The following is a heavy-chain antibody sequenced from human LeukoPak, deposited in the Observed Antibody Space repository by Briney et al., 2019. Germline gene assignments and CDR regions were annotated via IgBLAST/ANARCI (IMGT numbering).Heavy chain of an antibody. Sequence: PGGSLRLSCAASGFTFSSYSMNWVRQAPGKGLEWVSSISSSSSYIYYADPVKGRFTISRDNAKNSLYLQMNSLRAEDTAVYYCARADIGYYYDSSGYYSFDIWGQGTMVTVSS. CDR1: GFTFSSYS. CDR3: ARADIGYYYDSSGYYSFDI. D-gene: IGHD3-22*01. CDR2: ISSSSSYI. V-gene: IGHV3-21*01. J-gene: IGHJ3*02.